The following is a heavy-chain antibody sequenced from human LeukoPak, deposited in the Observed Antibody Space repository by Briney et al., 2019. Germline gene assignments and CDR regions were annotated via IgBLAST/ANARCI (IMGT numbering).Heavy chain of an antibody. CDR2: VSGSDGST. J-gene: IGHJ5*02. V-gene: IGHV3-23*01. Sequence: GGSLRLSCAASGFTFSSYAMSWVRQAPGKGLEWVSAVSGSDGSTFYADSVKGRFTISRDNSKNTLYLQMNSLRAEDTAVYYCAKGGLFWFDPWGQGTLVTVSS. D-gene: IGHD6-25*01. CDR3: AKGGLFWFDP. CDR1: GFTFSSYA.